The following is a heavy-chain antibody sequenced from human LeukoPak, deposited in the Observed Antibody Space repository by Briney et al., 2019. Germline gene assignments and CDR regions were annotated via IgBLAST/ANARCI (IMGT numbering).Heavy chain of an antibody. Sequence: PGGSLRLSCAASGFTFSGSAMHWVHQAPGKGLEWGGRIRSKANSYATAYAASVKGRFIISRDDSKNTAYLQMNSLKTEDTAVYYCSSSIVGATTLDWGQGTLVTVSS. CDR3: SSSIVGATTLD. CDR2: IRSKANSYAT. J-gene: IGHJ4*02. CDR1: GFTFSGSA. D-gene: IGHD1-26*01. V-gene: IGHV3-73*01.